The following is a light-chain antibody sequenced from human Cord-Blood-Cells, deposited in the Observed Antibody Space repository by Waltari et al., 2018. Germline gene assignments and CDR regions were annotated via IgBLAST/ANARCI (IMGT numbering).Light chain of an antibody. Sequence: DIVMTQSSDSLAVSLGERATINCKSSQSVLYSPNNKNYLAWYQQKPGQPPKLLLYWASTRESWVPDRCSGSGSGTDFTLTISSLQAEDVAVYYCQQYYSTPFTFGPGTKVDIK. CDR3: QQYYSTPFT. J-gene: IGKJ3*01. V-gene: IGKV4-1*01. CDR1: QSVLYSPNNKNY. CDR2: WAS.